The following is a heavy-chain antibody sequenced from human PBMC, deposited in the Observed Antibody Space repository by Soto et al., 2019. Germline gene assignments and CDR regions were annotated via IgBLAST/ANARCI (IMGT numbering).Heavy chain of an antibody. CDR2: IWYDGSNK. D-gene: IGHD6-19*01. Sequence: PWGSLRLSCAVSGFTFSSYGMHWVRQAPGKGLERVAVIWYDGSNKYYADSVKGRCTISRDNSKNTLYLQMNSLRAEDTAVYSCARDDGRGWFLTYYYYGMDVWGQGTMVTVSS. V-gene: IGHV3-33*01. CDR3: ARDDGRGWFLTYYYYGMDV. J-gene: IGHJ6*02. CDR1: GFTFSSYG.